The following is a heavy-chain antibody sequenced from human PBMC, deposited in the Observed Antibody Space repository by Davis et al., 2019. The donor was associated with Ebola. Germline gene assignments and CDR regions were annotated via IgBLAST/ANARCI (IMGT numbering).Heavy chain of an antibody. Sequence: GESLKISCKVSGYSFTRYWIVWVRQMPGKGLEWMGIIFTRDSDTRYRPSFRGQVTISADKSFKTAFLQWSSLKASDTARYYCATLRRTITGMDDGFDIWGQGTMVTVSS. D-gene: IGHD1-20*01. V-gene: IGHV5-51*01. CDR2: IFTRDSDT. J-gene: IGHJ3*02. CDR1: GYSFTRYW. CDR3: ATLRRTITGMDDGFDI.